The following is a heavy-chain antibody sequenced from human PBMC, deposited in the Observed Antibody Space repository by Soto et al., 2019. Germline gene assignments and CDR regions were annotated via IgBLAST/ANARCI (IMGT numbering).Heavy chain of an antibody. J-gene: IGHJ5*02. V-gene: IGHV6-1*01. Sequence: SQTLSLTCVISGDSVSRNNAAWNWIRQSPSRGLEWLGRTYYNSKWYSDYALSVKSRIIINPDTSKNQFSLQLNSATPDDTAVYYCVRSNDDWFDPWGQGTLVTVSS. CDR1: GDSVSRNNAA. D-gene: IGHD2-8*01. CDR3: VRSNDDWFDP. CDR2: TYYNSKWYS.